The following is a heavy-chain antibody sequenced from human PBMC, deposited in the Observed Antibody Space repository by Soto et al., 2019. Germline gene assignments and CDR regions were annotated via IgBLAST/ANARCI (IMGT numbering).Heavy chain of an antibody. J-gene: IGHJ6*02. Sequence: QVQLVQSGAEVRKAAASVKVSCKTSGYTFSRSGISWVRQAPGQGLEWMGWISTYNGDANYAQKLQGRVTMTTDTCTSTAFMALGSLTSDDTAVYYCARSRSVPYYSYGLDVWGQGTRVTVSS. CDR1: GYTFSRSG. CDR2: ISTYNGDA. D-gene: IGHD4-17*01. CDR3: ARSRSVPYYSYGLDV. V-gene: IGHV1-18*01.